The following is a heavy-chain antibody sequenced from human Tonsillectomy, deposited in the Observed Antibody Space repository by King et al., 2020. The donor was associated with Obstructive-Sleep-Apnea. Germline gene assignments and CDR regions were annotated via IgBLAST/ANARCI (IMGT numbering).Heavy chain of an antibody. D-gene: IGHD4-17*01. CDR2: ISSSSSYI. V-gene: IGHV3-21*01. J-gene: IGHJ6*02. CDR1: GFTFSSYS. Sequence: VQLVESGGGLVKPGGALRLSCAASGFTFSSYSMNWVRQAPGKGLEWVSSISSSSSYIYYADSVKGRFTISRDNAKNSLYLQMNSLRAEDTAVYYCARDGDGDYRYYYYGMDVWGQGTTVTVSS. CDR3: ARDGDGDYRYYYYGMDV.